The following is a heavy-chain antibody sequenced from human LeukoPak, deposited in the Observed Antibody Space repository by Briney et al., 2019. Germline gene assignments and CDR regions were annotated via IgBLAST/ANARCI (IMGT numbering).Heavy chain of an antibody. Sequence: SETLSLTCTVSGGSISSSSYYWGWIRQPPGKGLEWIGSIYYSGSTYYNPSLKSRVTISVDTSKNQFSLKLSSVTAADTAVYYCARQSGSSSKNYYYYYMDVWGKGTTVAVSS. J-gene: IGHJ6*03. CDR3: ARQSGSSSKNYYYYYMDV. D-gene: IGHD6-6*01. V-gene: IGHV4-39*01. CDR2: IYYSGST. CDR1: GGSISSSSYY.